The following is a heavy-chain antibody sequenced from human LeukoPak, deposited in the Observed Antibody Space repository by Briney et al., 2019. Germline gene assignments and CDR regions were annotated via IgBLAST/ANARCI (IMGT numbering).Heavy chain of an antibody. D-gene: IGHD3-3*01. CDR2: IFYTGST. Sequence: PSETLSLTCSVSGDSISTTSHYWAWTRQPPGKGLEWIGSIFYTGSTYYNPSLKSRVSISVDTSKNQFSLRVTSVTAADTAVYYCVRLRKQSLESTDYWGQGTLVAVSS. V-gene: IGHV4-39*01. CDR3: VRLRKQSLESTDY. J-gene: IGHJ4*01. CDR1: GDSISTTSHY.